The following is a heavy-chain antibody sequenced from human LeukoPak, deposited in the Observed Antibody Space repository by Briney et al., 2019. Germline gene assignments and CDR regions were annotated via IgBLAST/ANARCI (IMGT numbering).Heavy chain of an antibody. V-gene: IGHV4-59*12. CDR2: IYYSGST. CDR1: GGSISSYY. CDR3: ARGNWFDP. Sequence: SETLSLTCTVSGGSISSYYWSWIRQPPGKGLEWIGYIYYSGSTYYNPSLKSRVTISVDTSKNQFSLKLGSVTAADTAVYYCARGNWFDPWGQGTLVTVSS. J-gene: IGHJ5*02.